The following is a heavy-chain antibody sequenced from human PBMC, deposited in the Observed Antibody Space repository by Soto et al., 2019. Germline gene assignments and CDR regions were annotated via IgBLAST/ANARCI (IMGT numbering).Heavy chain of an antibody. J-gene: IGHJ1*01. CDR1: GFTFSAFS. V-gene: IGHV3-21*02. CDR2: IISGSRYI. CDR3: PRDQPGDDGFWSGYLNPGYFYH. D-gene: IGHD3-3*01. Sequence: EVKLVESGGGLVSPGGSLRLSCAASGFTFSAFSMNWIRQAPGKGLEWVSSIISGSRYIYYADSVKGRFTTSRDDAKNSLYLQMNGLRAEDTAVYYCPRDQPGDDGFWSGYLNPGYFYHWGQGTLVTVSS.